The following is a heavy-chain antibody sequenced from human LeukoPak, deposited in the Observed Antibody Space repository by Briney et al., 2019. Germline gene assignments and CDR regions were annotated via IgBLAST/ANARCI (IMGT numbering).Heavy chain of an antibody. Sequence: PGGSLRLSCAVSGFTFTSYAMSWVRQAPGKGLEWVSAISGSGGSTYYADSVKGRFTFSRDNSKNALYLQMNSLSAEDTAVYYCAKDGLRSDYYYYMDVWGKGTTVTMSS. J-gene: IGHJ6*03. D-gene: IGHD4-17*01. V-gene: IGHV3-23*01. CDR2: ISGSGGST. CDR3: AKDGLRSDYYYYMDV. CDR1: GFTFTSYA.